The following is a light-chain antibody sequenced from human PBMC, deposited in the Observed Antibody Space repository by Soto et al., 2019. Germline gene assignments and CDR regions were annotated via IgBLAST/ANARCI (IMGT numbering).Light chain of an antibody. CDR2: EVS. V-gene: IGLV2-14*01. CDR3: SSYRSSSTSYV. CDR1: SSGVGAYNY. Sequence: QSVLTQPASVSGSPGQSITISCTGTSSGVGAYNYVSWYQHHPGKAPKLMIYEVSDRPSGVSNRFSGSKSGNTASLTISGLQAEDEADYYCSSYRSSSTSYVFGTGTRSPS. J-gene: IGLJ1*01.